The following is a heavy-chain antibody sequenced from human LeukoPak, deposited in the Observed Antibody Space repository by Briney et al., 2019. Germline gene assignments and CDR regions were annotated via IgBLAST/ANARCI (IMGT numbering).Heavy chain of an antibody. CDR3: TTARWTTYYYDY. Sequence: GGSLRLSCAASGFTFSNAWMSWVRQAPGKGLEWVGRIKSKTDGGTTDYAAPVKGRFIISRDDSKNTLYLQVNSLKTEDTAVYYCTTARWTTYYYDYWGQGTLVTVSS. D-gene: IGHD3-10*01. J-gene: IGHJ4*02. CDR2: IKSKTDGGTT. CDR1: GFTFSNAW. V-gene: IGHV3-15*01.